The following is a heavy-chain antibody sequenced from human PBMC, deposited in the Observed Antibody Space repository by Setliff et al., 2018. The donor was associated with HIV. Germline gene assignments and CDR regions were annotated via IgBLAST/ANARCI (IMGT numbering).Heavy chain of an antibody. J-gene: IGHJ4*02. CDR3: ARVGGPYYDISTGYYGAVDY. D-gene: IGHD3-9*01. CDR2: IIPIFGTA. V-gene: IGHV1-69*05. CDR1: GGTFSSYA. Sequence: SVKVSCKASGGTFSSYAISWVRQAPGQGLEWMGGIIPIFGTANYAQKFQGRVTTTTDESTSTAYMELSSLRSEDTAVYYCARVGGPYYDISTGYYGAVDYWGQGTLVTVSS.